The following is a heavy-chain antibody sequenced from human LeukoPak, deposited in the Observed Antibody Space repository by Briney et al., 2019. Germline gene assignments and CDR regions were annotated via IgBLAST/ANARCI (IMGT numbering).Heavy chain of an antibody. CDR3: ARGYSGGYSGYEGNWFGP. V-gene: IGHV4-30-4*08. CDR2: IYYSGST. Sequence: SETLSLTCTVSGGSISSGDYYWSWIRQPPGKGLEWIGYIYYSGSTYYNPSLKSRVTISVDTCKNQFPLKLSPVTAADTAVYYCARGYSGGYSGYEGNWFGPWGQGTLVTVSS. D-gene: IGHD5-12*01. J-gene: IGHJ5*02. CDR1: GGSISSGDYY.